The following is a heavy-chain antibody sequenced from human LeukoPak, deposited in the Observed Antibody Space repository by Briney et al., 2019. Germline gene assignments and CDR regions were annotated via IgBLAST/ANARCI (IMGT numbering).Heavy chain of an antibody. J-gene: IGHJ4*02. CDR1: GFTFINYA. D-gene: IGHD5-12*01. Sequence: GGSLRLSCAASGFTFINYAMTWVRQAPGKGLEWVSVIYSGGSTYYADSVKGRFTISRDNSKNTLYLQMNSLRAEDTAVYYCAREDRLRGFDYWGQGTLVTVSS. CDR2: IYSGGST. V-gene: IGHV3-66*01. CDR3: AREDRLRGFDY.